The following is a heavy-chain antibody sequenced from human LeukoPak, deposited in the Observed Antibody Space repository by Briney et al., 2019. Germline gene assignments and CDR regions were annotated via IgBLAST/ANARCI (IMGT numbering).Heavy chain of an antibody. V-gene: IGHV4-59*11. CDR3: VRCRRGLAFAGYNYSSPDV. J-gene: IGHJ6*04. D-gene: IGHD5-24*01. CDR1: GGSISSHY. CDR2: IYYSGST. Sequence: PSETLSLTCIVSGGSISSHYWSWVRQPPGKGLEWIGYIYYSGSTNYNPSLKSRVTISVDTSKNQFSLKLSSVTAADTAVYYCVRCRRGLAFAGYNYSSPDVWGKGTTVTVSS.